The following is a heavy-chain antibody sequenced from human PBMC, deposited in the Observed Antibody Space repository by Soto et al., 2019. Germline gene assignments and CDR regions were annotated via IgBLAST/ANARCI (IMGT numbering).Heavy chain of an antibody. CDR1: GGSISSGGYY. J-gene: IGHJ4*02. CDR3: ARGWNWNYGYFDY. CDR2: IYYSGST. V-gene: IGHV4-31*03. Sequence: PSETLSLTCTVSGGSISSGGYYWSWIRQHPGKGLEWIGYIYYSGSTYYNPSLKSRVTISVDTSKNQFSLKLSSVTAADTAVYYCARGWNWNYGYFDYWGQGTLVTVS. D-gene: IGHD1-7*01.